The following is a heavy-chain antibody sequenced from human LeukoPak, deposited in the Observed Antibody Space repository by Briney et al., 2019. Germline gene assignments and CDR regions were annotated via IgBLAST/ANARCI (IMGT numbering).Heavy chain of an antibody. CDR3: ARAVVVARGLMAYFDY. Sequence: SVKVSCKASGYTFTGDYVHWVRQAPGQGLEWMGRIIPIPGMANYAQKFQGRVTITADSSTSTAYMEVSSLRSEDTAVYYCARAVVVARGLMAYFDYWGQGTLVTVSS. V-gene: IGHV1-69*04. CDR1: GYTFTGDY. CDR2: IIPIPGMA. D-gene: IGHD3-10*01. J-gene: IGHJ4*02.